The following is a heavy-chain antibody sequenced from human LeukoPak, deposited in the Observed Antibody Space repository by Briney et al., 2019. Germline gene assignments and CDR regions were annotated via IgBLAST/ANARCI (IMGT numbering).Heavy chain of an antibody. V-gene: IGHV5-51*01. CDR2: IYPGDSDT. CDR3: ARRQRGGYYYDSSGYSALDY. J-gene: IGHJ4*02. D-gene: IGHD3-22*01. Sequence: GESLKISCKGSGYSFTSYWIGWVRQMPGKGLEWMGIIYPGDSDTRYSPSFQGQVTISADKSISTAYLQWSSLKAPDTAMYYCARRQRGGYYYDSSGYSALDYWGQGTLVTVSS. CDR1: GYSFTSYW.